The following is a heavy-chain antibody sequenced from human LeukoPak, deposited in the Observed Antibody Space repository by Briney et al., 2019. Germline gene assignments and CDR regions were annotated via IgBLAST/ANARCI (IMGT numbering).Heavy chain of an antibody. CDR3: ARESYYDSSGYSHDAFYI. D-gene: IGHD3-22*01. CDR1: GGSISSSSYY. V-gene: IGHV4-39*07. Sequence: SETLSLTCTVSGGSISSSSYYWAWIRQPPGKGLEWIGSIYYSGNTYYKSSLKSRVTIAVDTSKNQFSLKLNSVTAADTAVYYCARESYYDSSGYSHDAFYIWGQGTMVTVSS. J-gene: IGHJ3*02. CDR2: IYYSGNT.